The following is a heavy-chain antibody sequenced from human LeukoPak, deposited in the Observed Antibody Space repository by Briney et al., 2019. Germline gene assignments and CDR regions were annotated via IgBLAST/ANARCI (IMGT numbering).Heavy chain of an antibody. CDR3: ARGDRGGSCYGGD. V-gene: IGHV3-33*01. CDR2: IWYDGSNK. J-gene: IGHJ4*02. Sequence: GGSLRLSCAASGFTFSSYGMHWVRQAPGKGLEWVAVIWYDGSNKYYADSVKGRFTISRDISKNTLYLQMNSLRAEDTAVYYCARGDRGGSCYGGDWGQGTLVTVSS. D-gene: IGHD2-15*01. CDR1: GFTFSSYG.